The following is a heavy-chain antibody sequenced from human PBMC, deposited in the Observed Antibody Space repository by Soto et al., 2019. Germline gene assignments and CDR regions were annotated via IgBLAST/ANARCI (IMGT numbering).Heavy chain of an antibody. CDR2: IIPIVGLT. CDR1: GGSLSSYP. D-gene: IGHD2-8*02. V-gene: IGHV1-69*02. Sequence: QVQLLQSGSEVKKPGSSVKVSCRASGGSLSSYPVTWVRQAPGQGLEWMGRIIPIVGLTNYAQKFQGRVTITADKSTSTAYMELSSLRPDDTAVYYCARPTGGHDAGGNYMDVWGKGTTVIVSS. J-gene: IGHJ6*03. CDR3: ARPTGGHDAGGNYMDV.